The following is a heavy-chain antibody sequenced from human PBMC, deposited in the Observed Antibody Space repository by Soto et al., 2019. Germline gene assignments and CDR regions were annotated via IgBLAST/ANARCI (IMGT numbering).Heavy chain of an antibody. J-gene: IGHJ6*02. CDR3: ASGANLNPVSDHYYGMDV. D-gene: IGHD4-17*01. Sequence: QMQLVQSGAEVKKPGSSVKVSCKASGGTFSSYAISWVRQAPGQGLEWMGGIIPIFGTANYAQKFQGRVTITADESTSTAYMELSSLRSEDAAVYYCASGANLNPVSDHYYGMDVWGQGTTVTVSS. V-gene: IGHV1-69*01. CDR1: GGTFSSYA. CDR2: IIPIFGTA.